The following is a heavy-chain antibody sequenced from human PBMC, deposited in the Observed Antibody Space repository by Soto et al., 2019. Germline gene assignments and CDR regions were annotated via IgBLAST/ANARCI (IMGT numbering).Heavy chain of an antibody. Sequence: GGSMRLSCAASGFTFSSYSMNWVRQAPGKGLEWVSSISSSSSYIYYADSVKGRFTISRDNAKNSLYLQMNSLRAEDMAVYYCAKGSGYTSWFDPWGQGTLVTVSS. D-gene: IGHD6-13*01. J-gene: IGHJ5*02. V-gene: IGHV3-21*01. CDR2: ISSSSSYI. CDR3: AKGSGYTSWFDP. CDR1: GFTFSSYS.